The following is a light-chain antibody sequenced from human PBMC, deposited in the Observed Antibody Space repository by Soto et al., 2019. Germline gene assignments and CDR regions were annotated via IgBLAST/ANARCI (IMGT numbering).Light chain of an antibody. CDR3: QQYNNWPPYT. V-gene: IGKV3-15*01. Sequence: EIVMTQSPAILSVSPGERVTLSCRASQSLSGHLAWYQQKLGQAPRLLIYGASTRAAGIPARFSGGGAGTAFKLTIDSLQYEDFAVYYCQQYNNWPPYTFGQGTRLEI. J-gene: IGKJ2*01. CDR2: GAS. CDR1: QSLSGH.